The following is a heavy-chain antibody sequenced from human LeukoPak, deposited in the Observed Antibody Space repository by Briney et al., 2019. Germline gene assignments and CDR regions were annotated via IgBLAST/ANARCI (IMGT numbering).Heavy chain of an antibody. Sequence: GGSLRLSCAASGFTFEDYAMHWVRQAPGKGLEWVAGISWNSGGIVYADSVKGRFTISRDNSKNTLYLQMNSLRAEDTAVYYCAKRYCSTTSCYPDYWGQGTLVTVSS. D-gene: IGHD2-2*01. V-gene: IGHV3-9*01. J-gene: IGHJ4*02. CDR3: AKRYCSTTSCYPDY. CDR1: GFTFEDYA. CDR2: ISWNSGGI.